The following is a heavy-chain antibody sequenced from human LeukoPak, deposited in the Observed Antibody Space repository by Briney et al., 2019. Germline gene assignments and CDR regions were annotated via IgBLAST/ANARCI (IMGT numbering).Heavy chain of an antibody. J-gene: IGHJ4*02. CDR2: IDTGTSTI. Sequence: GGSLRLSCAASGFTFSTYSMNWVRQAPGKGLEWVSYIDTGTSTIYYADSVKGRFTISKDNAKNSLYLQMNSLRAEDTAVYYCARAPPDYGDYVRYYFDYWGQGTLVTVSS. V-gene: IGHV3-48*01. CDR1: GFTFSTYS. CDR3: ARAPPDYGDYVRYYFDY. D-gene: IGHD4-17*01.